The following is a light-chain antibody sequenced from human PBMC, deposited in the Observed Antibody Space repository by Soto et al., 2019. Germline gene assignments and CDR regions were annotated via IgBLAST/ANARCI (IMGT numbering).Light chain of an antibody. J-gene: IGKJ5*01. CDR1: QDISNL. Sequence: DIQMTQTTSSLSASVGDIVTITCQATQDISNLLNWFQQKPGKAPKLLIYDASNLETGVPSRFSGSGSGTDFTFTISSPQAEDIATYYCQHYENLPITFGQGTRLAIK. CDR2: DAS. CDR3: QHYENLPIT. V-gene: IGKV1-33*01.